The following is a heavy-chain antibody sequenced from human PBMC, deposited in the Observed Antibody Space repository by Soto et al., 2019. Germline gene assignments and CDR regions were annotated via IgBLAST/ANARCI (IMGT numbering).Heavy chain of an antibody. V-gene: IGHV1-69*12. CDR3: ARTDYYDSSGLSTDWYVDL. J-gene: IGHJ2*01. CDR1: GGTFSNYA. D-gene: IGHD3-22*01. CDR2: IIPRFDTA. Sequence: QVQLVQSGADVKKPGSSVKVSCKASGGTFSNYAINWVRQAPGQGLEWMGGIIPRFDTANYAQKFQGRVTITADESTSTVYMELSSLRSEDTAVYYCARTDYYDSSGLSTDWYVDLWGRGTLVTVSS.